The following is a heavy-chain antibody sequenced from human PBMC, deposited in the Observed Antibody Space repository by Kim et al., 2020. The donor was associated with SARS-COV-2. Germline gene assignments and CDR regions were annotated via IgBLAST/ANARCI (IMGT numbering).Heavy chain of an antibody. CDR1: GYTFTSYY. V-gene: IGHV1-46*01. CDR2: INPSGGST. D-gene: IGHD2-2*01. CDR3: ARDPSRETPADYFDY. J-gene: IGHJ4*02. Sequence: ASVKVSCKASGYTFTSYYMHWVRQAPGQGLEWMGIINPSGGSTSYAQKFQGRVTMTRDTSTSTVYMELSSLRSEDTAVYYCARDPSRETPADYFDYWGQGTLVTVSS.